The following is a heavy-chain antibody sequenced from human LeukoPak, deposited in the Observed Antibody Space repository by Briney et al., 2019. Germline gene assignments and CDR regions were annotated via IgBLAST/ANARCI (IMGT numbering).Heavy chain of an antibody. J-gene: IGHJ4*02. CDR2: VVGGGGTT. CDR1: GFTFVNYA. D-gene: IGHD6-19*01. V-gene: IGHV3-23*01. Sequence: PGGSLRLSCAASGFTFVNYAMSWVRQARGKELEEVSAVVGGGGTTFYADSVKGRLTISRDNSKNTVYLQINSLRGEDTAVYYCAKARLSTGWAYNDYWGQGALVTVSS. CDR3: AKARLSTGWAYNDY.